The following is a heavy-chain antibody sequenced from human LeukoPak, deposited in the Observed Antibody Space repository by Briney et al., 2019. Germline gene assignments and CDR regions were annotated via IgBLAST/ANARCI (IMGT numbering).Heavy chain of an antibody. J-gene: IGHJ2*01. CDR1: GFTFSSYD. V-gene: IGHV3-13*01. CDR3: ARGGDLPAGWFDL. Sequence: PGGSLRLSCAASGFTFSSYDMHWVRQPTGKGLEWVSGIGIAGDTYYLGSVKGRFTISRENAKNYFYLRMNSLRAGDTAVYYCARGGDLPAGWFDLWGRGNLVSVSS. D-gene: IGHD4-17*01. CDR2: IGIAGDT.